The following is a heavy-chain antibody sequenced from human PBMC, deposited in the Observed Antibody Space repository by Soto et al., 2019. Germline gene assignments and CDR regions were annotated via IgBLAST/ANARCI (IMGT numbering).Heavy chain of an antibody. Sequence: ASVKVSCKASGYTFTSYDINWVRQATGQGLEWMGWMNPNSGNTGYAQKFQGRATMTRNTSISTAYMELNSLRAEDTAVYYCAKERYGQLYLEDYGMDVWGQGTTVTVSS. CDR2: MNPNSGNT. D-gene: IGHD3-16*01. CDR3: AKERYGQLYLEDYGMDV. J-gene: IGHJ6*02. CDR1: GYTFTSYD. V-gene: IGHV1-8*01.